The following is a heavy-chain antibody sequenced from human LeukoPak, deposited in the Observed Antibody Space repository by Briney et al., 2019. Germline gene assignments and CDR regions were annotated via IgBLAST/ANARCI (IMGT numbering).Heavy chain of an antibody. CDR1: GGSISSYY. CDR2: IYYSGST. Sequence: SETLSLTCTVSGGSISSYYWSWIRQPPGKGLEWIGYIYYSGSTNYNPSLKSRVTISVDTSKNQFSLKLSSVTAADTAVYYCASGRGYQLLYHDYWGQGTLATVSS. J-gene: IGHJ4*02. D-gene: IGHD2-2*02. CDR3: ASGRGYQLLYHDY. V-gene: IGHV4-59*01.